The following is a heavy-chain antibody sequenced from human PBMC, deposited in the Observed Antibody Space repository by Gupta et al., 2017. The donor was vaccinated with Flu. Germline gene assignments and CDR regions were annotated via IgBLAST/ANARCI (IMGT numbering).Heavy chain of an antibody. J-gene: IGHJ5*02. CDR2: IIPLYGTA. V-gene: IGHV1-69*06. CDR1: GGTFSSHG. Sequence: QVQLVQSGAEAKKPGSSVKVSCMASGGTFSSHGVIWVRQAPGQGLEWMGGIIPLYGTANYAQKFQGRVAITADKSTNTVYMELSSLRSEDTAVYYCARDYSGSYYGWLDPWGQGTLVTVSS. CDR3: ARDYSGSYYGWLDP. D-gene: IGHD1-26*01.